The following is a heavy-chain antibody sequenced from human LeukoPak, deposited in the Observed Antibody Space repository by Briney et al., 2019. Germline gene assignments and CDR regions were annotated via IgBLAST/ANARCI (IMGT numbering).Heavy chain of an antibody. CDR2: IYYSGST. V-gene: IGHV4-59*01. CDR1: GGSISSYY. J-gene: IGHJ4*02. CDR3: AIMYCSSTSCNFDY. Sequence: PSETLSLTCTVSGGSISSYYWSWIRQPPGKGLEWIGYIYYSGSTNYNPSLKSRVTISVDTSKNQFSLKLSSVTAADTAVYYCAIMYCSSTSCNFDYWGQGTLATVSS. D-gene: IGHD2-2*01.